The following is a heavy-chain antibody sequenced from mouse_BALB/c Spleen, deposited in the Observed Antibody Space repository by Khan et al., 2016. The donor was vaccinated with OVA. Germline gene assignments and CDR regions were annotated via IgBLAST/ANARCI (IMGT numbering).Heavy chain of an antibody. Sequence: QVQLKQSGPGLVQPSQSLSITCTVSGFSLTTYSIHWVRQSPGKGLEWLGVIWSGGSTDYNAPFISRLSISKDNSKSQVFFKMNSLQADDTAIYYCASNSYRYDFTYWGQGTLVTVSA. CDR1: GFSLTTYS. D-gene: IGHD2-12*01. CDR2: IWSGGST. J-gene: IGHJ3*01. CDR3: ASNSYRYDFTY. V-gene: IGHV2-2*01.